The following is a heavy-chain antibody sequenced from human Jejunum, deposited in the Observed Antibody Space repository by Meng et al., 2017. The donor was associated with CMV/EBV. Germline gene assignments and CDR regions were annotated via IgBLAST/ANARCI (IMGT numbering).Heavy chain of an antibody. D-gene: IGHD3/OR15-3a*01. J-gene: IGHJ5*02. V-gene: IGHV3-74*01. CDR1: GFNLKSYY. Sequence: GFNLKSYYMHWVRQAPGKGLVWVSRINSDGSITVYADAVKGRFTISRDNTKSTAYLQMNGLRGDDTAVYFCVRGGYDFWSGYGGPWGQGTLVTVSS. CDR2: INSDGSIT. CDR3: VRGGYDFWSGYGGP.